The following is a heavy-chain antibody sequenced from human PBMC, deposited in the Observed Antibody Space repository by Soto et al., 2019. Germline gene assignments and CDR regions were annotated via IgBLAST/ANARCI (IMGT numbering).Heavy chain of an antibody. D-gene: IGHD3-3*01. V-gene: IGHV1-69*04. CDR3: ARERGYDFWSGYYKPGPFDY. CDR1: GGTFSSYT. Sequence: SVKVSCKASGGTFSSYTISWVRQAPGQGLEWMGRIIPILGIANYAQKFQGGVTITADKSTSTAYMELSSLRSEDTAVYYCARERGYDFWSGYYKPGPFDYWGQGTLVTVSS. CDR2: IIPILGIA. J-gene: IGHJ4*02.